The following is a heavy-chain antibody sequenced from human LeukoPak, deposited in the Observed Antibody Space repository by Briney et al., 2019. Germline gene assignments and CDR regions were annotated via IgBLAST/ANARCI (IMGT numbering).Heavy chain of an antibody. CDR2: LNPSGGST. J-gene: IGHJ4*02. CDR1: GYTVTSYY. D-gene: IGHD5-24*01. CDR3: AKGPASDGFDY. Sequence: ASVKVSCKASGYTVTSYYMHWVRQAPGQGLEWMGILNPSGGSTSYAQKFQGRATLTRATSTSTVYMELSSLRSEDTAVYYCAKGPASDGFDYWGQGTLVTVSS. V-gene: IGHV1-46*01.